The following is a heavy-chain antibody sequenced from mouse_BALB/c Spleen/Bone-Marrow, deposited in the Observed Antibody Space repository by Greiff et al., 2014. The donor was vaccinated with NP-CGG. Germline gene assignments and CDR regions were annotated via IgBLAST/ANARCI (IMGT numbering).Heavy chain of an antibody. CDR2: IWGGGIT. V-gene: IGHV2-6-5*01. CDR3: AKRDTPVVISY. J-gene: IGHJ2*01. Sequence: VQLQQSGPGLVAPSQSLSITCTVSGFSLTDYGVSWIRQPPGKGLEWLGVIWGGGITYYNSILKSRLSISKDNSKSQVFLKMKSEKTVIVGMFIWAKRDTPVVISYWGRGATLAVTS. CDR1: GFSLTDYG.